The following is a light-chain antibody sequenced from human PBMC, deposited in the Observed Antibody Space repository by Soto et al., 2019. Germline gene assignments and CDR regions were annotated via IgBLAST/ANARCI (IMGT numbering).Light chain of an antibody. CDR3: AAWDDSPVV. CDR2: RNN. Sequence: QSVLTQPPSASGTPGQRVTISCSGSSSNIGSNYVYWYQQLPGTAPKLLIYRNNQRPSGVPDRFSGSKSGTSVSLAISGLRSEDEADYYCAAWDDSPVVFGGGTKLTVL. J-gene: IGLJ2*01. CDR1: SSNIGSNY. V-gene: IGLV1-47*01.